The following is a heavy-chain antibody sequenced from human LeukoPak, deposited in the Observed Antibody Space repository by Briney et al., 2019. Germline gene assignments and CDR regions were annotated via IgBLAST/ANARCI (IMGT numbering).Heavy chain of an antibody. CDR1: GYTFTSYD. D-gene: IGHD3/OR15-3a*01. CDR2: MNPNSGNT. CDR3: ARALSWTTNSYYYMDV. Sequence: GASVKVSCKASGYTFTSYDINWVRQATGQGLEWMGLMNPNSGNTGYAQKFQGRVTMTKNTSITTAYMELSSLRSEDTAVYYCARALSWTTNSYYYMDVWGKGTTVTVSS. V-gene: IGHV1-8*01. J-gene: IGHJ6*03.